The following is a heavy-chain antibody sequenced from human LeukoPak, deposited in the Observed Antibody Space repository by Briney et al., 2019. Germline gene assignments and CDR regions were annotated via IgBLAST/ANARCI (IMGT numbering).Heavy chain of an antibody. CDR2: MNPNSGNT. CDR1: GFTFTNNF. V-gene: IGHV1-8*02. CDR3: ASELRWQPH. Sequence: ASVKVSCKASGFTFTNNFIHWVRQATGQGLEWMGWMNPNSGNTGYAQRFQGRIIMTSDTSISTAYLELSSLRSEDTAVYYCASELRWQPHWGQGTLVTVSS. D-gene: IGHD4-23*01. J-gene: IGHJ4*02.